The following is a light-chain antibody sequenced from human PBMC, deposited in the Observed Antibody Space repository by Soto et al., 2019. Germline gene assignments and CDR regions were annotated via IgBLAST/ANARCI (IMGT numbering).Light chain of an antibody. CDR1: SSDVGGYNY. CDR2: DVS. J-gene: IGLJ2*01. Sequence: QSVLTQPRSVSGSPGQSVTISCAGTSSDVGGYNYVSWYQQYTGKAPKLMISDVSKRPSGVPDRFSGSKSGNTASLTISGLQAEDEAEYDCCSYAGTDTPVVFGGGTKVTVL. V-gene: IGLV2-11*01. CDR3: CSYAGTDTPVV.